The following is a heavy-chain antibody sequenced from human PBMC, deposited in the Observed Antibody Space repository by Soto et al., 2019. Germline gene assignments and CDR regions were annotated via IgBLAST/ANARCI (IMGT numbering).Heavy chain of an antibody. D-gene: IGHD1-7*01. CDR1: GYTFSSYY. Sequence: QVQLVQSGAEVKKPGASVKVSCKASGYTFSSYYIHWVRQAPGQGLEWMGVINPNGGTTGYPQKFQGRVTMTRDTSTSTVYMELSSLRSEDTAVYYCARDLASETGSTYWGQGTLVTVSS. J-gene: IGHJ4*02. V-gene: IGHV1-46*01. CDR2: INPNGGTT. CDR3: ARDLASETGSTY.